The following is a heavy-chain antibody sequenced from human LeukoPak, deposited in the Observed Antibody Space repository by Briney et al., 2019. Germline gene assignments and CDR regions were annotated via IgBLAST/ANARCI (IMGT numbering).Heavy chain of an antibody. CDR3: ARGHYYDSSGHDY. Sequence: SETLSLTCAVYGGSFSGYYWSWIRQPPGKGLEWIGYIYYSGSTNYNPSLKSRVAISVDTSKNQFSLKLSSVTAADTAVYYCARGHYYDSSGHDYWGRGTLVTVSS. CDR2: IYYSGST. J-gene: IGHJ4*02. D-gene: IGHD3-22*01. CDR1: GGSFSGYY. V-gene: IGHV4-59*01.